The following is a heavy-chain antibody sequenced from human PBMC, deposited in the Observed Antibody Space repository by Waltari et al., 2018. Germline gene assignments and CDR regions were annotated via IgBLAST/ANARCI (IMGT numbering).Heavy chain of an antibody. V-gene: IGHV4-59*08. CDR2: IYYTGTT. D-gene: IGHD3-16*01. CDR1: GGSITSYY. CDR3: ARHEGGGLNAL. Sequence: QVQLQESGPGLVKPSETLSLTCTVSGGSITSYYWSWFRQPPGKGLEWIGYIYYTGTTNYSPSLKSRVTMSVDTSKDQFSLKVTSVTAADTAMYYWARHEGGGLNALWGQGTLVTVSS. J-gene: IGHJ4*02.